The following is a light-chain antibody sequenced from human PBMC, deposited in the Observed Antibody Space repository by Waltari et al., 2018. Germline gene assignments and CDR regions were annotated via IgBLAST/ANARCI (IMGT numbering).Light chain of an antibody. V-gene: IGKV3-11*01. CDR1: QSISIF. Sequence: EIVLTQSPATLSSSPGDRATPPSRASQSISIFLAWYQQTACQALWLLIYDATNTATGIPARFSGSGSGTDFTLTITSLEPEDSAVYYCQQRSHWPSRLTFGPGTTVDIK. J-gene: IGKJ3*01. CDR2: DAT. CDR3: QQRSHWPSRLT.